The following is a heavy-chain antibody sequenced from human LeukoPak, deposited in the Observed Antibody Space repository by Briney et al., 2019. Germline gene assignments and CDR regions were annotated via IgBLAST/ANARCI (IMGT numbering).Heavy chain of an antibody. Sequence: ASVKVSGKASGYTCTSYYMHWVRQAPGQGLEWMGIINPSGGSTSYAQNFQGRVTMTRDMSTSTVYMELSSLRSEDTAVYYCARPARRRAVAGTDFDYWGQGTLVTVSS. J-gene: IGHJ4*02. CDR1: GYTCTSYY. V-gene: IGHV1-46*01. D-gene: IGHD6-19*01. CDR2: INPSGGST. CDR3: ARPARRRAVAGTDFDY.